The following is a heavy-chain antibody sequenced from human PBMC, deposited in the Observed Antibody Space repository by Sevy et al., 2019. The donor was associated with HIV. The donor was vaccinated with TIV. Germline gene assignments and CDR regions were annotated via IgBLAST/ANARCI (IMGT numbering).Heavy chain of an antibody. V-gene: IGHV1-69*13. CDR1: GDTFSSYA. CDR2: IIPIFGTA. D-gene: IGHD3-3*01. CDR3: ASSGGDFWSDHYYYYMDV. J-gene: IGHJ6*03. Sequence: ASVKVSCKASGDTFSSYAISWVRQAPGQGLEWMGGIIPIFGTANYAQKFQGRVTITADESTSTAYMELSSLRSGDTAVYYCASSGGDFWSDHYYYYMDVWGKGTTVTVSS.